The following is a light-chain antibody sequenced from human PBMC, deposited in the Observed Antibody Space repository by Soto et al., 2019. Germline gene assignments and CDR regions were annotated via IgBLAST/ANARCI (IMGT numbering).Light chain of an antibody. J-gene: IGKJ3*01. CDR1: QYIGNY. CDR2: ETP. Sequence: DIQLTQSPSSLSASVGDRFTITCQASQYIGNYLNWYQQKPGKAPKLLIYETPNMEIGVPSRFSGSGSGTDFSFSISSLQPEDIATYYCQQHHSLPLTFGPGTKVDIK. CDR3: QQHHSLPLT. V-gene: IGKV1-33*01.